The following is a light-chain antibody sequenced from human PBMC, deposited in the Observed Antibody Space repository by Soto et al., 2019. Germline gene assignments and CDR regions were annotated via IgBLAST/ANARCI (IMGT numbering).Light chain of an antibody. CDR2: DVS. CDR1: SSDVGGHNS. CDR3: SSYTSSSTLV. V-gene: IGLV2-14*01. Sequence: QAVVTQPASVSGSPGQSITISCTGTSSDVGGHNSVAWYQHNPGKAPKLMICDVSNRPSGVSSRFSGSKSGNTASLSISGLQAEDEADYYCSSYTSSSTLVFGTGTKVTVL. J-gene: IGLJ1*01.